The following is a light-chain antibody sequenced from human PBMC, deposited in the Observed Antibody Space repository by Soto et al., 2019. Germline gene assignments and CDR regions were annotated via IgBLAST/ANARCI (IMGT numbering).Light chain of an antibody. CDR2: AAS. CDR3: QQLNSYPPFT. J-gene: IGKJ4*01. Sequence: DIQLTQSPSFLSASVGDRVTITCRASQGISSYLAWYQQKPGKAPKLLIYAASTLQSGVTTRFSGSGYGTEFTLTISSLQPEDFATYYCQQLNSYPPFTFGGGTKVEIK. CDR1: QGISSY. V-gene: IGKV1-9*01.